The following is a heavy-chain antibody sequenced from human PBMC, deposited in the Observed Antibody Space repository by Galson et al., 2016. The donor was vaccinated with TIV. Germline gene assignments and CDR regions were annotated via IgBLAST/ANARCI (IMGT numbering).Heavy chain of an antibody. CDR2: SVPVFGSA. CDR3: VRDRVEVLTTDYFSYYMDV. J-gene: IGHJ6*03. CDR1: GGSLSTYP. V-gene: IGHV1-69*05. D-gene: IGHD1-1*01. Sequence: SVKVSCKASGGSLSTYPISWVRQAPGLGLEWMGRSVPVFGSAKYSPRFQGRVAISRDESATTVYMELTSLTAADTAIYYCVRDRVEVLTTDYFSYYMDVWGKGTTVTVSS.